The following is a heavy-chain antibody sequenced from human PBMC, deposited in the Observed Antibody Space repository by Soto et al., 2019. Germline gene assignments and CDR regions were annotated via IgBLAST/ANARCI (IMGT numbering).Heavy chain of an antibody. V-gene: IGHV1-8*01. Sequence: QVQLVQPGAEVKKPGASVKVSCKASGYTFTSYDINWVRQATGHGLEWMGWMNPNSGNTGYAQKFQGRVTMTRNTSISTAYMELISLRSEDTAVYYCARGYYDYVWGSYTRVFDYWGQGTLVTVSS. D-gene: IGHD3-16*01. CDR3: ARGYYDYVWGSYTRVFDY. CDR1: GYTFTSYD. CDR2: MNPNSGNT. J-gene: IGHJ4*02.